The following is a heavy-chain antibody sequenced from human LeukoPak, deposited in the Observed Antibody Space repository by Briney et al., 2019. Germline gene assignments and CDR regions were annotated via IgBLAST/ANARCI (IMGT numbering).Heavy chain of an antibody. D-gene: IGHD6-19*01. J-gene: IGHJ4*02. CDR2: IYYSGST. CDR3: ARGSSGWFGDYFDY. CDR1: GGSISNYY. Sequence: SETLSLTCTVSGGSISNYYWSWIRQPPGKGLEWIGYIYYSGSTNYNPSLKSRVTISVDTSKNQFSLKLSSVTAADTAVYYCARGSSGWFGDYFDYWGQGTLVTVSS. V-gene: IGHV4-59*12.